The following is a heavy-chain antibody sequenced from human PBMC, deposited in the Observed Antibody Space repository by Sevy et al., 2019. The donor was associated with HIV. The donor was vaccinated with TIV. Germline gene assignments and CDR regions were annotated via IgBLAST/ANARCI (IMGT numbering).Heavy chain of an antibody. CDR1: GFSFSTYN. CDR3: AKEVEVLVSAKYYYGLDV. D-gene: IGHD2-2*01. CDR2: ISNDGSNK. Sequence: GGSLRLSCAASGFSFSTYNMHWVRQAPGKGLEWVAVISNDGSNKYYSDSVKGRFTISRDNSKNTLSLQMNGLRAEDTALYYCAKEVEVLVSAKYYYGLDVWGQGTTVTVSS. J-gene: IGHJ6*02. V-gene: IGHV3-30*18.